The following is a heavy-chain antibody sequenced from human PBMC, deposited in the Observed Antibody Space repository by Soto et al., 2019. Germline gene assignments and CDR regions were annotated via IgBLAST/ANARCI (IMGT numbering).Heavy chain of an antibody. J-gene: IGHJ4*02. Sequence: QVQLQQWGAGLLKPSETLSLTCAVYGGSFSGYYWSWIRQHPGKGLEWIGESNHVGNTNYNPSLKSRVTMSVDPSKNQFSLRLSSVTAADTAVYYCARVLIAGVTTDWGQGTLVLVSS. CDR2: SNHVGNT. V-gene: IGHV4-34*01. CDR1: GGSFSGYY. D-gene: IGHD5-18*01. CDR3: ARVLIAGVTTD.